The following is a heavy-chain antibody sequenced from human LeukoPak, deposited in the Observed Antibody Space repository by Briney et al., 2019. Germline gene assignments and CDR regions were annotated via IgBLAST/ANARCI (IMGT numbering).Heavy chain of an antibody. V-gene: IGHV4-39*07. Sequence: PSETLSLTCTVSDGSISSSSYYWGWIRQPPGKGLEWIVSIYYSGSTYYNPSLKSRVTISLDTSKNQFSLKLSSVTAADTAIYYCVRTYEIVGATAFYHYFYYMDVWGKGTTVTISS. CDR2: IYYSGST. D-gene: IGHD1-26*01. CDR1: DGSISSSSYY. CDR3: VRTYEIVGATAFYHYFYYMDV. J-gene: IGHJ6*03.